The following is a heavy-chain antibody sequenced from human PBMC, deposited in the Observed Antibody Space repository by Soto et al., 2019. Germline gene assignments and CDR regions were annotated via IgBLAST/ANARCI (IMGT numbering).Heavy chain of an antibody. CDR2: INHSGST. V-gene: IGHV4-34*01. CDR1: GGSFSGYY. Sequence: SETLSLTCAVYGGSFSGYYWSWIRQPPGKGLEWIGEINHSGSTNYNPSLKSRVTISVDTYKNQFSLKLSSVTAADTAVYYCARAWELQAPFDYWGQGTLVTVSS. CDR3: ARAWELQAPFDY. D-gene: IGHD1-26*01. J-gene: IGHJ4*02.